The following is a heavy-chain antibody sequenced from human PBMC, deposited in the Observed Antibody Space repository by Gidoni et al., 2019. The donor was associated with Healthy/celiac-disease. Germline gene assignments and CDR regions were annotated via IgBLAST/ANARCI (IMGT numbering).Heavy chain of an antibody. D-gene: IGHD6-13*01. V-gene: IGHV2-70*01. CDR3: ARIRIGEKLYSSSWPYYYYYGMDV. CDR1: GFSLSTSGMC. Sequence: QVTLRESGPALVKPTQTLTLTCTFSGFSLSTSGMCVSWIRQPPGKALEWLALIDWDDDKYYSTSLKTRLTISKDTSKNQVVLTMTNMDPVDTATYYCARIRIGEKLYSSSWPYYYYYGMDVWGQGTTVTVSS. CDR2: IDWDDDK. J-gene: IGHJ6*02.